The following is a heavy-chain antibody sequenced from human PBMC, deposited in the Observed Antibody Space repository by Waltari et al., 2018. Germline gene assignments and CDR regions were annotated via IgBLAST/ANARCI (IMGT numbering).Heavy chain of an antibody. CDR2: IYTDGKV. J-gene: IGHJ6*02. CDR3: ARDFYGTDIYDNYYYYGVDV. V-gene: IGHV4-4*07. Sequence: QVQLQESGPGLVKPSETLSLTCSVSGTPIKSPHWSWIRQPAGKGLEWIGHIYTDGKVTYNPSLDSRVTMSLDTSQNQFSLRLTSATAADAATYYCARDFYGTDIYDNYYYYGVDVWGPGTNITVSS. D-gene: IGHD3-10*01. CDR1: GTPIKSPH.